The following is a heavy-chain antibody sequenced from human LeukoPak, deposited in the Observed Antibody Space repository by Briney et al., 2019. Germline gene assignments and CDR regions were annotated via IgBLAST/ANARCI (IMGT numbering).Heavy chain of an antibody. V-gene: IGHV4-4*02. J-gene: IGHJ3*02. D-gene: IGHD6-13*01. CDR3: ARDQGDSSSWSDAFDI. CDR2: IYHSGST. Sequence: SETLSLTCAVSGGSISSSNWWSWVRQPPGKGLEWIGEIYHSGSTNYNPSLKSRVTISVDKSKNQFSLKLSSVTAADTAVYYCARDQGDSSSWSDAFDIWGQGTMVTVSS. CDR1: GGSISSSNW.